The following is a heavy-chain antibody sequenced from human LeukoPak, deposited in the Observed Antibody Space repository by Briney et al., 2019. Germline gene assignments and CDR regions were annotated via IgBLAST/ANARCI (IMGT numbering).Heavy chain of an antibody. CDR2: INPNSGGT. CDR3: ARLTVVVPAAHEYYYYMDV. J-gene: IGHJ6*03. CDR1: GYTFTGYY. D-gene: IGHD2-2*01. V-gene: IGHV1-2*06. Sequence: ASVKVSCKASGYTFTGYYMHWVRQAPGQGLEWMGRINPNSGGTNYAQKFQGRVTMTRDTSISTAYMELSRLRSDDTAVYYRARLTVVVPAAHEYYYYMDVWGKGTTVTVSS.